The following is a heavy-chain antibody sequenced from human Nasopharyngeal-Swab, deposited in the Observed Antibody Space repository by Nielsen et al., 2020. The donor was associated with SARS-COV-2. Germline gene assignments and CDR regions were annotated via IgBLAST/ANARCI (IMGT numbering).Heavy chain of an antibody. CDR2: ISSNGGST. CDR3: ARGWWLLESGRVDV. J-gene: IGHJ6*02. Sequence: WIRQPPGKGLEYVSAISSNGGSTYYANSVKGRFTISRDNSKNTLYLQMGSLRAEDMAVYYCARGWWLLESGRVDVWGQGTTVTVSS. V-gene: IGHV3-64*01. D-gene: IGHD5-12*01.